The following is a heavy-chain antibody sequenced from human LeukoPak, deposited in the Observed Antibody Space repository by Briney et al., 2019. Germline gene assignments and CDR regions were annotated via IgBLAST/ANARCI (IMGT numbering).Heavy chain of an antibody. CDR3: ARGYCSGGSCYGQYYFDY. Sequence: GGSLRLSCAASGFTFSSYEMNWVRQAPGKGLEWVSYISSSGSTIYYADSVKGRFTISRDNAKNSLYLQMNSLRAEDTAVYYCARGYCSGGSCYGQYYFDYWGQGTLVTVSS. CDR2: ISSSGSTI. V-gene: IGHV3-48*03. CDR1: GFTFSSYE. D-gene: IGHD2-15*01. J-gene: IGHJ4*02.